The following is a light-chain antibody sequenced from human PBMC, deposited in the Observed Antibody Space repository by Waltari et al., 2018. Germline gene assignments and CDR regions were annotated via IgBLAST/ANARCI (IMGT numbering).Light chain of an antibody. V-gene: IGLV1-40*01. J-gene: IGLJ2*01. CDR1: GSNIGAGYD. CDR3: QSYDRSLSVV. CDR2: GNN. Sequence: QSALTQPPSVSGAPGQRVTISCPGSGSNIGAGYDLHWYQQFPGTVPKLLLSGNNNRPSGVPDRFSASKTGTSASLAITGLQAEDEADYYCQSYDRSLSVVFGGGTKLTVL.